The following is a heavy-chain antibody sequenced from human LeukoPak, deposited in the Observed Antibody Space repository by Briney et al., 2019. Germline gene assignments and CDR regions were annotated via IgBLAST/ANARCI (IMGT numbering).Heavy chain of an antibody. CDR1: GGSLSDYD. Sequence: PSETLSLTCAVSGGSLSDYDWSWIRQSPGKGLEWIGEIIHNGSTSYNPSLKSRVTISVETSRNQFSLKLSSVTAADTAVYYCARDLKDYYYGMDVWGQGTTVTVSS. CDR3: ARDLKDYYYGMDV. J-gene: IGHJ6*02. V-gene: IGHV4-34*12. CDR2: IIHNGST.